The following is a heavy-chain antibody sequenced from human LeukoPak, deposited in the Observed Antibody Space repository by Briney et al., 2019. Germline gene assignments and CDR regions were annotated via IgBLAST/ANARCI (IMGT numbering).Heavy chain of an antibody. V-gene: IGHV1-69*13. D-gene: IGHD2-15*01. CDR2: IIPIFGTA. CDR1: GGTFSSYA. Sequence: SVKVSCKASGGTFSSYAISWVRQAPGQGLEWMGGIIPIFGTANYAQKFQGRVTITADESTSTAYMELSSLRSEDTAVYYCARSRYCSGDSCYSVYFDYWGQGTLVTVSS. J-gene: IGHJ4*02. CDR3: ARSRYCSGDSCYSVYFDY.